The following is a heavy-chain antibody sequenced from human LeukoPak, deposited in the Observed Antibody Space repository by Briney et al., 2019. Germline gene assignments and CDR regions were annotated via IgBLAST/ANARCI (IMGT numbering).Heavy chain of an antibody. CDR3: TRDPRFGELYFDH. J-gene: IGHJ4*02. Sequence: PGGSLRLSCAASGFSFSNYWMSWVRQAPGKGLELMASIKQDGSDKYFGDSVKGRFTVSRDNAKKSLFLHMSSLGADDTAVYYCTRDPRFGELYFDHWGQGTLVTVSS. CDR2: IKQDGSDK. CDR1: GFSFSNYW. V-gene: IGHV3-7*01. D-gene: IGHD3-10*01.